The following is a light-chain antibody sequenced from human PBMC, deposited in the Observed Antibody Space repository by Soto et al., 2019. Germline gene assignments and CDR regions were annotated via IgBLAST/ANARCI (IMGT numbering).Light chain of an antibody. CDR1: QSVSSY. CDR2: DAS. Sequence: EIVLTQSPATLSLSPGERATLSCRASQSVSSYLAWYQQKPGQPPRLLIYDASNRATGIPARFSGSGSGTDFTLTISSLEPEDFAVYYCQQRITFGQGTKV. J-gene: IGKJ1*01. CDR3: QQRIT. V-gene: IGKV3-11*01.